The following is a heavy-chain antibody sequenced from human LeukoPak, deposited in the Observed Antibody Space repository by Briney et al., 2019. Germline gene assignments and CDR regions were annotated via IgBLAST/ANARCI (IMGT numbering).Heavy chain of an antibody. CDR2: IYHSGST. V-gene: IGHV4-30-2*01. CDR1: GGSISSGGYY. J-gene: IGHJ6*03. D-gene: IGHD1-20*01. Sequence: PSETLSLTCTVSGGSISSGGYYWSWIRQPPGKGLEWIGYIYHSGSTYYNPSLKSRVTISVDRSKNQFSLKLSSVTAADTAVYYCASQHNWKADYYYMDVWGKGTTVTVSS. CDR3: ASQHNWKADYYYMDV.